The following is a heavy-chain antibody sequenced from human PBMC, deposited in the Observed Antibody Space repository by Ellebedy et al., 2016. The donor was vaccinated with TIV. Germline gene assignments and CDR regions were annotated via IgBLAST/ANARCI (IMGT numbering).Heavy chain of an antibody. J-gene: IGHJ4*02. CDR1: GGSVSSTRYY. V-gene: IGHV4-39*01. Sequence: MPSETLSLTCSVSGGSVSSTRYYRAWIRQPPGKGLEYIGSVYYSGSTYYNPSFKSRVTLSADTSKNQFSLNLRTVTAADTAVYYCARTDPWQPIDDWGQGILVSVSS. CDR3: ARTDPWQPIDD. CDR2: VYYSGST. D-gene: IGHD2-21*02.